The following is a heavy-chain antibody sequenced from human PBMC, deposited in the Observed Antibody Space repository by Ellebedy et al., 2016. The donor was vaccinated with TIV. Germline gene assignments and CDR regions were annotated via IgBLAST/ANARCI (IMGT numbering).Heavy chain of an antibody. CDR2: ITQSENT. J-gene: IGHJ4*02. CDR1: GGSFSGYF. Sequence: MPSETLSLTCGVSGGSFSGYFWSWIRQPPGKGLEWIGEITQSENTKYNPSLKSRVTISVDTSRNQFSLNLSSVTAADTAVYYCARFGTYWGQGTLVTVSS. D-gene: IGHD3-16*01. V-gene: IGHV4-34*01. CDR3: ARFGTY.